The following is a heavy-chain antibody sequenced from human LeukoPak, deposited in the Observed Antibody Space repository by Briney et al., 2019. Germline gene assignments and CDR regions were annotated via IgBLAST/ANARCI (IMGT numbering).Heavy chain of an antibody. D-gene: IGHD3-3*01. CDR3: ARDASPRYDFWTHDDPDYYYYYMDV. CDR2: INPSGGST. V-gene: IGHV1-46*01. CDR1: GYTFTSYY. J-gene: IGHJ6*03. Sequence: ASVKVSCKASGYTFTSYYMHWVRQAPGQGLEWMGIINPSGGSTSYAQKFQGRVTMTRDTSTSTVYMELSSLRSEDTAVYYCARDASPRYDFWTHDDPDYYYYYMDVWGKGTTVTVSS.